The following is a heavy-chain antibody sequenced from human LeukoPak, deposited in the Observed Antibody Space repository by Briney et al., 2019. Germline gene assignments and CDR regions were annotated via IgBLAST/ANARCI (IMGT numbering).Heavy chain of an antibody. CDR3: ARSLLGGAVDY. D-gene: IGHD3-16*01. J-gene: IGHJ4*02. CDR1: GGSISSYY. V-gene: IGHV4-59*01. Sequence: PSETLSLTCTVSGGSISSYYWSWIRQPPGKGLEWIGYIYYSGSTNYNPSLKSRVTISVDTSRNQFSLKLSSVTAADTAVYYCARSLLGGAVDYWGQGTLVTVSS. CDR2: IYYSGST.